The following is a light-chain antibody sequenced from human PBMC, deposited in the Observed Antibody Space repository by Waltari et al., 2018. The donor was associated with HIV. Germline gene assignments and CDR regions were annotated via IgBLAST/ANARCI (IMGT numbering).Light chain of an antibody. CDR1: NIGNKS. CDR3: QVWDGSSDHWV. Sequence: SYVLTQPPSVSVAPGQTARITCGGDNIGNKSVHWYQQNPGQDPVLVVYDDRDRPSGFPKGVSGPHAWNTATLTVSMVEVGDEADYYCQVWDGSSDHWVFGGGTRLTVL. V-gene: IGLV3-21*02. J-gene: IGLJ3*02. CDR2: DDR.